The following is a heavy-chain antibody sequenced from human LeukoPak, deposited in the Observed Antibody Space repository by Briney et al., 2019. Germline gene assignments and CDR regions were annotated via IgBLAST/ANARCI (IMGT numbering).Heavy chain of an antibody. V-gene: IGHV4-59*01. Sequence: PSETLSLTCTVSNGSISGYYWSWIRQPPGKGLEWIAYIYYSGSTNYNPSLKSRVTISLDTSKNQFSLKLSSVTAADTAVYYCARSGTNWSLKNWFDPWGQGTLVTVSS. D-gene: IGHD1-1*01. CDR3: ARSGTNWSLKNWFDP. CDR1: NGSISGYY. J-gene: IGHJ5*02. CDR2: IYYSGST.